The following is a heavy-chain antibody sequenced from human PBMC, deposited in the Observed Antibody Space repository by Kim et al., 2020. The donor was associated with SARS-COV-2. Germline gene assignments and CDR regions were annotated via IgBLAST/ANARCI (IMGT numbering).Heavy chain of an antibody. J-gene: IGHJ4*02. V-gene: IGHV4-59*01. CDR3: AREGKAITFGGVIVQYFDY. CDR1: GGSISSYY. D-gene: IGHD3-16*02. CDR2: IYYSGST. Sequence: SETLSLTCTVSGGSISSYYWSWIRQPPGKGLEWIGYIYYSGSTNYNPSLKSRVTISVDTSKNQFSLKLSSVTAADTAVYYCAREGKAITFGGVIVQYFDYWVQGTLVTVSS.